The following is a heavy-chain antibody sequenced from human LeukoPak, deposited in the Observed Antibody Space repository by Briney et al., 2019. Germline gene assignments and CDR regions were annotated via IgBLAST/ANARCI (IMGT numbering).Heavy chain of an antibody. CDR3: ATDPLTLDAFDI. J-gene: IGHJ3*02. V-gene: IGHV1-24*01. D-gene: IGHD2-15*01. Sequence: GRVTMTEDTSIDTAYMELSSLRSEDTAVYYCATDPLTLDAFDIWGQGTMVTVSS.